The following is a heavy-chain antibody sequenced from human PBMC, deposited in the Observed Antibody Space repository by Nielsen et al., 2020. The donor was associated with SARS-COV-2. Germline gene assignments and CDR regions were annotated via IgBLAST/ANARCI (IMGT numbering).Heavy chain of an antibody. J-gene: IGHJ4*02. CDR3: ARDGRIGYGVYLDY. CDR2: IYSDGTS. Sequence: GESLKISCAAPGFTVSTNYMSWVRQDPGTGLEWVSVIYSDGTSYYADSVKGRFTISRDNSKNTLYLQMNGLRAEDTATYYCARDGRIGYGVYLDYWGQGTPVTVSS. CDR1: GFTVSTNY. D-gene: IGHD5-12*01. V-gene: IGHV3-53*01.